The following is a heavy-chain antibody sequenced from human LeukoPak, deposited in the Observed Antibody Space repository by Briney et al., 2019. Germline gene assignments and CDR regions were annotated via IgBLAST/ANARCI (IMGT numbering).Heavy chain of an antibody. J-gene: IGHJ4*02. D-gene: IGHD4/OR15-4a*01. V-gene: IGHV1-69*05. CDR1: GGTFSSYA. CDR2: IIPIFGTA. Sequence: ASVKVSCKASGGTFSSYAISWVRQAPGQGLEWMGEIIPIFGTANYAQKFQGRVTITTDESTSTAYMELSSLRSEDTAVYYCARSPDYGSFLGYWGQGTLVTVSS. CDR3: ARSPDYGSFLGY.